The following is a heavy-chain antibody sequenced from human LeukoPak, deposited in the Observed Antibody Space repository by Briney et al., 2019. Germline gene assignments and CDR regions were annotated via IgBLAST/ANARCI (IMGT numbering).Heavy chain of an antibody. CDR1: GFTFSSYA. CDR2: ISGSGGST. V-gene: IGHV3-23*01. D-gene: IGHD3-10*01. J-gene: IGHJ2*01. CDR3: ARDMRPPPGRYFDL. Sequence: GGSLRLSCAASGFTFSSYAMSWVRQAPGKGLEWVSAISGSGGSTYYADSVKGRFTISRDDAKNSLYLQMNSLRADDTAIYYCARDMRPPPGRYFDLWGRGTLVTVSS.